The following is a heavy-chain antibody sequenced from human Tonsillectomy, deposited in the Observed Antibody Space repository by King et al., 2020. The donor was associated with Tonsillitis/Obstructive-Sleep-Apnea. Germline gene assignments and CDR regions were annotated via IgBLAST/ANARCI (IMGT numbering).Heavy chain of an antibody. CDR3: ARMAITTRYSGSYYAVHYFDY. D-gene: IGHD1-26*01. V-gene: IGHV2-70*11. CDR2: IDWDEYK. CDR1: GFSLSTSGMC. Sequence: TLKESGPALVKPTQTLTLTCTFSGFSLSTSGMCVSWIRQPPGKALEWLARIDWDEYKYYSTSLKTSLTISKETSKNQVVLTMTNMDPVDTATYYCARMAITTRYSGSYYAVHYFDYWGQGTLVTVSS. J-gene: IGHJ4*02.